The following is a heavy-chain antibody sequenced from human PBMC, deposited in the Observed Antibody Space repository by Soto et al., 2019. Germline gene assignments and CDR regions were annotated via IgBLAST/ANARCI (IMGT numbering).Heavy chain of an antibody. V-gene: IGHV4-31*03. CDR1: GGSISSGGYY. D-gene: IGHD3-3*01. CDR2: IYYSGST. J-gene: IGHJ5*02. Sequence: SETLSLTCTVSGGSISSGGYYWSWIRQHPGKGLEWIGYIYYSGSTYYNPSLKSRVTISVDTSKNQFSLKLSSVTAADTAVYYCARLNYDFWSGYWPLGWFHPSGQATLVTLFS. CDR3: ARLNYDFWSGYWPLGWFHP.